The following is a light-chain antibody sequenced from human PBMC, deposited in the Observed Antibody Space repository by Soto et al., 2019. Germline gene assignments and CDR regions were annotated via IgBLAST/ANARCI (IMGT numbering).Light chain of an antibody. V-gene: IGKV3-20*01. CDR2: GAS. CDR1: QSVSSDY. CDR3: QQYGSSPPT. Sequence: EIVLTQSPGTLSFSPGERATLSCRASQSVSSDYVAWYQQKPGQAPRLLIYGASSRATRIPDRFSGSGSGTDFTLTVSRLEPEDFAVFYCQQYGSSPPTFGQGTKVEIK. J-gene: IGKJ2*01.